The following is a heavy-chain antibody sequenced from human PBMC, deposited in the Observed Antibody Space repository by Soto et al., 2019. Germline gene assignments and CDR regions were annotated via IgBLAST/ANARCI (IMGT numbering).Heavy chain of an antibody. D-gene: IGHD1-26*01. CDR1: DSISTYY. CDR2: IYYMGRT. J-gene: IGHJ4*02. Sequence: ASETLSLTCTVDSISTYYRNWIRQPPGKGLEWIGYIYYMGRTNYNSSLKSRVTISIDTSNNQFSLKLSSVTAADTAIYYCARDAVGATHFDYWGQGAPVTVS. CDR3: ARDAVGATHFDY. V-gene: IGHV4-59*01.